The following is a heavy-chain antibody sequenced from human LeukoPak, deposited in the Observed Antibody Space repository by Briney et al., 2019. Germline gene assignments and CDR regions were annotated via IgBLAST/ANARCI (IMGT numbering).Heavy chain of an antibody. CDR2: IYYSGST. J-gene: IGHJ4*02. D-gene: IGHD3-22*01. CDR1: GGSISSSSYY. V-gene: IGHV4-39*01. Sequence: PSETLSLTRTVSGGSISSSSYYWGWIRQPPGKGLEWIGSIYYSGSTYYNPSLKSRVTISVDTSKNQFSLKLSSVTAADTAVYYCARRGSSGRSFDYWGQGTLVTVSS. CDR3: ARRGSSGRSFDY.